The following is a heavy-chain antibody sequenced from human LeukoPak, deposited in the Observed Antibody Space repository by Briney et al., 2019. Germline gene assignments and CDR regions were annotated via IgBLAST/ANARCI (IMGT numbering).Heavy chain of an antibody. CDR1: GYSFTSYW. V-gene: IGHV5-51*01. D-gene: IGHD5-18*01. CDR2: IYPGDSDT. Sequence: GESLKISCKGSGYSFTSYWIGWVRQMPGKGLEWMGIIYPGDSDTRYSPSFQGQVTISADKSISTAYLQWSSLKASDTAMYYCARVPSNTATEYYYFDYWGQGTLVTVSS. CDR3: ARVPSNTATEYYYFDY. J-gene: IGHJ4*02.